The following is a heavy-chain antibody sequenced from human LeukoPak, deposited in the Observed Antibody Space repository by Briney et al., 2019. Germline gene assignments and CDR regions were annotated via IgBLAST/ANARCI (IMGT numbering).Heavy chain of an antibody. CDR2: IIPIFGTA. CDR1: GGTFSSYA. CDR3: ARGTGALAEYFQH. D-gene: IGHD1-14*01. Sequence: SVKVSCKASGGTFSSYAISWVRQAPGQGLEWMGGIIPIFGTANYAQKFQGRVTITTDESTSTAYMELSSLRSEDTAVYYCARGTGALAEYFQHWGQGTLSPSPQ. V-gene: IGHV1-69*05. J-gene: IGHJ1*01.